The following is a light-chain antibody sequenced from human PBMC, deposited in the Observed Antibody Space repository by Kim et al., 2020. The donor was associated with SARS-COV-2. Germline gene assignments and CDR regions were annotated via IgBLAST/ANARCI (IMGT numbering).Light chain of an antibody. CDR1: QGSSNY. CDR2: EAS. CDR3: QQLNSYPIT. J-gene: IGKJ5*01. Sequence: ASVGDTVTITCRASQGSSNYLAWFQQEPGKAPKLLIYEASTLQSGVPSRFSGSGSGTEFTLTVSSLQPEDFATYYCQQLNSYPITFGQETRLEIK. V-gene: IGKV1-9*01.